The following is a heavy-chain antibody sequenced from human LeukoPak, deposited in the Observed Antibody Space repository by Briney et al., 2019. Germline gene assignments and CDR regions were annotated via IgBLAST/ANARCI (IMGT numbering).Heavy chain of an antibody. V-gene: IGHV1-3*01. Sequence: GASVEVSCKTSGYTFTNYGMHWVRQAPGQRLEWMGWINGGNGNAKYSQKFQGRVTMTRDTSTSTVYMELSSLRSEDTAVYYCARERYCSGGSCYSYYYYGMDVWGQGTTVTVSS. CDR1: GYTFTNYG. D-gene: IGHD2-15*01. J-gene: IGHJ6*02. CDR2: INGGNGNA. CDR3: ARERYCSGGSCYSYYYYGMDV.